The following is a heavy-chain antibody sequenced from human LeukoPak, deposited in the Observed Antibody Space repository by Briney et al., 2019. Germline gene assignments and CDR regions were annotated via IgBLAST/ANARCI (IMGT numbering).Heavy chain of an antibody. CDR1: GFRFSRYG. CDR2: IRYDGSNY. J-gene: IGHJ4*02. D-gene: IGHD2-2*01. CDR3: AKEGPAVVPAAMAIDY. Sequence: GGSLRLSCAASGFRFSRYGMHWVRQAPGKGLEWVAFIRYDGSNYYYADPVKGRFTISRDISKNTLYLQMNSLRAEVTAVYYCAKEGPAVVPAAMAIDYWGQGTLVTVSS. V-gene: IGHV3-30*02.